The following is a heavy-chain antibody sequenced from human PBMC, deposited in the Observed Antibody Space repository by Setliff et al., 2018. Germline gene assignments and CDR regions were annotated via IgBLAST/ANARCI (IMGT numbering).Heavy chain of an antibody. J-gene: IGHJ4*02. D-gene: IGHD1-26*01. V-gene: IGHV3-23*01. CDR1: GFTFSSYA. CDR3: ARSGINVFDY. Sequence: SLRLSCVASGFTFSSYAMSWVRQGPGKGLEWVSLINSGDFTYDADSVKGRFTISRDNSKNTLYLQMNTLRAEDTAVYYCARSGINVFDYWGQGTLVTVSS. CDR2: INSGDFT.